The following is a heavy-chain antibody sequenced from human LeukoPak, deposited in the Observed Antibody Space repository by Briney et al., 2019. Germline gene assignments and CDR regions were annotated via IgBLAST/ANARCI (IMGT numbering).Heavy chain of an antibody. D-gene: IGHD5-18*01. CDR1: GSIFSDYG. Sequence: TGGSLRLSCAASGSIFSDYGMHWVRQAPGKGLEWVAVISYDGSNKFYGDSVKGRFTISRDNSKNMLYLQMNSLRAEDTAVYYCEKELRGYSYGEHWGQGILVTVSS. CDR3: EKELRGYSYGEH. CDR2: ISYDGSNK. V-gene: IGHV3-30*18. J-gene: IGHJ1*01.